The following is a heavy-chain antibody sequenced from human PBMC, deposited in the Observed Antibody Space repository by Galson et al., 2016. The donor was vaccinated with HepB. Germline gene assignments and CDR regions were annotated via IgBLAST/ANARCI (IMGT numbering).Heavy chain of an antibody. D-gene: IGHD3-22*01. CDR3: ATHFRDSSGYGALDI. V-gene: IGHV3-48*02. J-gene: IGHJ3*02. CDR2: ISGSSSTI. Sequence: SLRLSCAASGFTFSINSMNWVRQAPGKGLEWVSYISGSSSTIYYADSVKGRFTISRDNAKNSLYLQMNSLRDEDTAVYYCATHFRDSSGYGALDIWGQGTLITVSS. CDR1: GFTFSINS.